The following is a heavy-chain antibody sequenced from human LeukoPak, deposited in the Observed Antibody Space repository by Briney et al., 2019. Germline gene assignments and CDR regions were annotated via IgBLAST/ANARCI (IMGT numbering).Heavy chain of an antibody. V-gene: IGHV4-34*01. J-gene: IGHJ4*02. CDR3: ARGIPRGHYYDSSGYRFDY. CDR2: INHSGST. Sequence: SETLSLTCAVYGGSFSGYYWCWIRQPPGKGLEWIGEINHSGSTNYNPSLKSRVTISVDTSKNQFSLKLSSVTAADTAVYYCARGIPRGHYYDSSGYRFDYWGQGTLVTVSS. D-gene: IGHD3-22*01. CDR1: GGSFSGYY.